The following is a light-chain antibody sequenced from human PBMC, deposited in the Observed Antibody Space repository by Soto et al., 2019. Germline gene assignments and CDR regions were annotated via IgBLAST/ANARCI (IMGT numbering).Light chain of an antibody. J-gene: IGKJ1*01. CDR2: GAS. Sequence: EIVLTQSPGTLSLSPGERATLSCRASQSVSSSYLAWYQQKPGQAPRLLIYGASSRATGIPGRFSGSGSGTDFTLTISRLAPEDFAVYYCQQYGSSPWTFGQGTKVEIK. CDR1: QSVSSSY. V-gene: IGKV3-20*01. CDR3: QQYGSSPWT.